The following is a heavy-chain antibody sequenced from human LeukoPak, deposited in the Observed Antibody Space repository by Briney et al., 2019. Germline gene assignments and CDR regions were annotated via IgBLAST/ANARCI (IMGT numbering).Heavy chain of an antibody. J-gene: IGHJ4*02. CDR3: ARFAVHRRLAVNGQFGLDY. D-gene: IGHD6-19*01. Sequence: GASVKVSCKASGYTFTSYHMHWVRQAPGQGLEWMGIINPSGGTTNYAQKFRGRITMTRDTSTSTVYMELSSLRSEDTAVYYCARFAVHRRLAVNGQFGLDYWGQGTLVTVSS. V-gene: IGHV1-46*01. CDR2: INPSGGTT. CDR1: GYTFTSYH.